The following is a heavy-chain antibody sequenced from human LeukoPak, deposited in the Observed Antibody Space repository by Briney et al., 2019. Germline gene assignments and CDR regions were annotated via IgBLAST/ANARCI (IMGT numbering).Heavy chain of an antibody. D-gene: IGHD3-3*01. J-gene: IGHJ4*02. Sequence: PGGSLRLSCAASGFNFRNSDMHWFRQVPGKGLEWVALLRDDGFNKYYADSVKDRFTISRDTSKNTLFLEMNRLTIEDRAIYYCAKSRRQYDFWSGFDYWGRGTLVTVSS. CDR3: AKSRRQYDFWSGFDY. V-gene: IGHV3-30*02. CDR2: LRDDGFNK. CDR1: GFNFRNSD.